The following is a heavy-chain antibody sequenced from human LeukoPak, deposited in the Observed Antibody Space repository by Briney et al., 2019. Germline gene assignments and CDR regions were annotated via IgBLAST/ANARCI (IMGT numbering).Heavy chain of an antibody. CDR2: IWFDGRNK. J-gene: IGHJ3*02. Sequence: PGGSLRLSCAASGFTFSNYGMHWVRQAPGKGLEWVAVIWFDGRNKNYADSVKGRFTISRDNSKNTLYLQMNSLRAEDTAVYYCARPLNEGAAFDIWGQGTMVTVSS. D-gene: IGHD1-1*01. CDR3: ARPLNEGAAFDI. V-gene: IGHV3-33*01. CDR1: GFTFSNYG.